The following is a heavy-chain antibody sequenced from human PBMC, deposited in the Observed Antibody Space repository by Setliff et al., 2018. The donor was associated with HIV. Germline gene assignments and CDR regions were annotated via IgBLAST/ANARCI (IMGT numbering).Heavy chain of an antibody. CDR3: VRGANFYTPRKRIFDY. Sequence: SETLSLTCAVSGGSISPYFWHWIRQSPGKGLEWIGEISHNGGFNYSPSLESRLTMSVDTPRNQVSLNLSAVTAADTAIYYCVRGANFYTPRKRIFDYWGQGMSVTVSS. D-gene: IGHD3-3*01. CDR1: GGSISPYF. V-gene: IGHV4-34*01. CDR2: ISHNGGF. J-gene: IGHJ4*02.